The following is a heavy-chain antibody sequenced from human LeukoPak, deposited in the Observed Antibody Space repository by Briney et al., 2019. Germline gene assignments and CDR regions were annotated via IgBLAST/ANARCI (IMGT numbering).Heavy chain of an antibody. Sequence: GGSLRLSCAASGFTFSSYSMNWVRQAPGKGLEWVSYISSSSSTIYYAASVKGRFTISRDNAKNSLYLQMNSLRAEDTAVYYCARETAGYSYGTLGVYWGQGTLVTVSS. CDR1: GFTFSSYS. CDR3: ARETAGYSYGTLGVY. V-gene: IGHV3-48*01. CDR2: ISSSSSTI. D-gene: IGHD5-18*01. J-gene: IGHJ4*02.